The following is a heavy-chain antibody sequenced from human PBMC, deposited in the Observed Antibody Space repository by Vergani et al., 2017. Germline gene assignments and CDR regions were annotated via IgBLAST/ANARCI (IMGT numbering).Heavy chain of an antibody. J-gene: IGHJ4*02. Sequence: EVQMVESGGGLVKPGGSLRLSCVASGFTFSHYSMNWVRQAPGKGPDWVSSISGNNDDVYYADSVKGRFTISRDNAKNSLYPDMSSLRAEDTAVYYCTTDDGVVATIHHDYWGQGTLVTVSS. D-gene: IGHD5-12*01. CDR3: TTDDGVVATIHHDY. CDR1: GFTFSHYS. CDR2: ISGNNDDV. V-gene: IGHV3-21*01.